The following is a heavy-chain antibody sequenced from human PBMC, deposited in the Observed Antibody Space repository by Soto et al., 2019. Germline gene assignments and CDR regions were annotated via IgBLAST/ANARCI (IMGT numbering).Heavy chain of an antibody. V-gene: IGHV1-46*03. J-gene: IGHJ6*02. D-gene: IGHD3-10*01. Sequence: GASVTVSCKASGYTFTSYYMHWVRQAPGQGLEWMGIINPSGGSTSYAQKFQGRVTMTRDTSTSTVYMELSSLRSEDTAVYYCAFSEGTYYYGSGNMDVWGQGTTVTVS. CDR3: AFSEGTYYYGSGNMDV. CDR2: INPSGGST. CDR1: GYTFTSYY.